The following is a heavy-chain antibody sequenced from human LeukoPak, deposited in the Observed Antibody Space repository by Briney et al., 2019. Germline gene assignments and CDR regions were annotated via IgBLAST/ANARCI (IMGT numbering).Heavy chain of an antibody. CDR3: ARDENSYYMDV. CDR2: ISYSGST. J-gene: IGHJ6*03. V-gene: IGHV4-30-4*08. CDR1: GVSISSGDYY. Sequence: PSETLSLTCAVSGVSISSGDYYWTWIRQPPGKGLEWIGYISYSGSTYYNPSPKSGITISLDTSKNQFSPKVTSVTAADTAVYYCARDENSYYMDVWGTGTTVTVSS.